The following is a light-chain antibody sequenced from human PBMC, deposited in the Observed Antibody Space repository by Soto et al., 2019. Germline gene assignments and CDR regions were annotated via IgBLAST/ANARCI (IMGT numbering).Light chain of an antibody. J-gene: IGKJ4*01. CDR2: LAS. V-gene: IGKV2-28*01. Sequence: DIVMTQSPLSLPVTPGEPASISCTSSQSLLHFNGYNYLDWYLQKPGQSPQLLIYLASTRASGVPDRFSGSGSCTNFTLKISRVEAEDVGVYYCMQGQQPTPTFGGGTKVEIK. CDR3: MQGQQPTPT. CDR1: QSLLHFNGYNY.